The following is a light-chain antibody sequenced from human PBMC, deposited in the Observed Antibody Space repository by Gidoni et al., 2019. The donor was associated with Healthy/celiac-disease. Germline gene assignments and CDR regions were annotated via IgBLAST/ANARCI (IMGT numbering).Light chain of an antibody. CDR2: AAS. V-gene: IGKV1-6*01. CDR3: LQDYNYPWT. Sequence: AIQMTQSPSSLSASLGDRVTITCRASQGIRNDLGWYQQKPGKAPKLLIYAASSLQSGVPSRFSGSGSGTDFTLTISSLQPEDFATYYCLQDYNYPWTFGQXTKVEIK. J-gene: IGKJ1*01. CDR1: QGIRND.